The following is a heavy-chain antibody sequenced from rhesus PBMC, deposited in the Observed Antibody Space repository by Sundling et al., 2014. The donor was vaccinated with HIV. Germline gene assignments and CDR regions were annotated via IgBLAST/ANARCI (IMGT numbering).Heavy chain of an antibody. CDR3: EIAAAALGGRYFDF. Sequence: QVQLVQSGAEVKKPGASVKVSCKASGFTFGSFAINWVRQAPGQGLEWVGVIIPLVGLTNYAEKFQGRITITADTSTSTAYMELSSLRSEDTALYYCEIAAAALGGRYFDFWGQGALVTVSS. V-gene: IGHV1-198*02. CDR2: IIPLVGLT. J-gene: IGHJ1*01. CDR1: GFTFGSFA. D-gene: IGHD6-31*01.